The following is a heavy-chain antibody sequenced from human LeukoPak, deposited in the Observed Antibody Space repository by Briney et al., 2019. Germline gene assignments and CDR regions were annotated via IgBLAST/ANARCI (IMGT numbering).Heavy chain of an antibody. D-gene: IGHD3-9*01. J-gene: IGHJ4*02. Sequence: ASVKVSCKASGYTFTSYYMHWVRQAPGQGLEWMGRIIPILGIANYAQKFQGRVTITADKSTSTAYMELSSLRSEDTAVYYCAILTYYDILTGYPFDYWGQGTLVTVSS. CDR3: AILTYYDILTGYPFDY. CDR2: IIPILGIA. V-gene: IGHV1-69*02. CDR1: GYTFTSYY.